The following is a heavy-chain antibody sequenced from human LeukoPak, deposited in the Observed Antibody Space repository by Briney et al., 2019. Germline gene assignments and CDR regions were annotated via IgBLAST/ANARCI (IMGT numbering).Heavy chain of an antibody. D-gene: IGHD3-10*01. V-gene: IGHV3-33*01. CDR1: GFTFSSYG. CDR2: IWYDGSNK. J-gene: IGHJ4*02. CDR3: ARDYITMVRGVIPLGFDY. Sequence: GGSLRLSCAASGFTFSSYGMHWIRQAPGKGLEWVAVIWYDGSNKYYADSVKGRFTISRDNSKNTLYLQMNSLRAEDTAVYYCARDYITMVRGVIPLGFDYWGQGTLVVVSS.